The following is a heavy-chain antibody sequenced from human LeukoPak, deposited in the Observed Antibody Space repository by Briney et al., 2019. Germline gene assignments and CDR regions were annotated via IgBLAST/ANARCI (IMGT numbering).Heavy chain of an antibody. CDR3: ARAVVYYDSSGYYFDY. J-gene: IGHJ4*02. Sequence: VASVKVSCKASGGTFSSYAISWVRQAPGQGLEWMGRIIPIFGTANYAQKFQGRVTITTDESTSTAYMELSSLRSEDTAVYYCARAVVYYDSSGYYFDYWGQGTLVTVSS. D-gene: IGHD3-22*01. CDR1: GGTFSSYA. CDR2: IIPIFGTA. V-gene: IGHV1-69*05.